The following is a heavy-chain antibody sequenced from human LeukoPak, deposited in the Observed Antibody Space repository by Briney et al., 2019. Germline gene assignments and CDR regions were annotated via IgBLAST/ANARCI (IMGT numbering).Heavy chain of an antibody. CDR1: GFTFSSYS. Sequence: KPGGSLRLSCEPSGFTFSSYSMNWVRQAPGKGLEWVSSMSSSSTYIYYADSVKGRFTISRDNAKKSLYLQMNSLRAEDTAVYYCARGGKAAATHMSFDFWGQGTLVTVSS. CDR2: MSSSSTYI. D-gene: IGHD6-13*01. V-gene: IGHV3-21*01. J-gene: IGHJ4*02. CDR3: ARGGKAAATHMSFDF.